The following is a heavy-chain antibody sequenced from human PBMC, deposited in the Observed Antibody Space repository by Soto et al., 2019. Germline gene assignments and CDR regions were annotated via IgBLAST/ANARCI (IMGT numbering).Heavy chain of an antibody. Sequence: QVQLVQSGAEVKKPGASVKVSCKASGYTFTSYGISWVRQAPGQGLEWMGWISAYNGNTNYAQELQGRVTMTTDTYTSNAYMELRSLRSDDTAVYYCARDYLEDVVVIWAHPKLYWGQGTLVTVSS. D-gene: IGHD2-15*01. CDR3: ARDYLEDVVVIWAHPKLY. V-gene: IGHV1-18*01. CDR2: ISAYNGNT. CDR1: GYTFTSYG. J-gene: IGHJ4*02.